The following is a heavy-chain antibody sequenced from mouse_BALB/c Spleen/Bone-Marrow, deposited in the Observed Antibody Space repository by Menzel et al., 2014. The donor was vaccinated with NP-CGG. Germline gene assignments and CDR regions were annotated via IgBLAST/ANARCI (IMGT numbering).Heavy chain of an antibody. CDR3: AREKVYYGISWFAY. D-gene: IGHD2-1*01. Sequence: VQLQQSGTEVVRPGASVKLSCKASGYSFTTCWMSWVKQRPGQGLEWIGMIHPSDSETRLNQKFKDEATLTVDKSSSTAYMQLNSPTSEDSAVYYCAREKVYYGISWFAYWGQGTLVTVSA. CDR2: IHPSDSET. CDR1: GYSFTTCW. J-gene: IGHJ3*01. V-gene: IGHV1-61*01.